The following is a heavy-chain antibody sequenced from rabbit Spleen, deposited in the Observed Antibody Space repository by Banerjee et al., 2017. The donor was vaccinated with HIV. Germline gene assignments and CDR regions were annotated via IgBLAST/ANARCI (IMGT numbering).Heavy chain of an antibody. D-gene: IGHD8-1*01. V-gene: IGHV1S45*01. CDR3: AKDAGIGDYIDGYFNF. Sequence: QEQLVESGGGLVQPEGSLTLTCTASGFSFSSSYYMCWVRQAPGKGLEWIGCIYTGSTGTSHYAIWAKGRSSYSKPSSTTFSLQMTSLTAADTATYFCAKDAGIGDYIDGYFNFWGQGTLVTDS. J-gene: IGHJ4*01. CDR1: GFSFSSSYY. CDR2: IYTGSTGTS.